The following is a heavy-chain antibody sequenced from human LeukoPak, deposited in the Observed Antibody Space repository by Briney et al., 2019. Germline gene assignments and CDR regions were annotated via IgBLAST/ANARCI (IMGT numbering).Heavy chain of an antibody. V-gene: IGHV1-24*01. D-gene: IGHD3-10*01. CDR1: GYTLTELS. CDR2: FDPEDGET. J-gene: IGHJ5*02. Sequence: GASVKVSCKVSGYTLTELSMHWVRQAPGKGLEWMGGFDPEDGETIYAQKFQGRVTMTEDTSTDTAYMELSSLRSEDTAVYYCATAGKSVHYGSGSYTWFDPWGQGTLVTVSS. CDR3: ATAGKSVHYGSGSYTWFDP.